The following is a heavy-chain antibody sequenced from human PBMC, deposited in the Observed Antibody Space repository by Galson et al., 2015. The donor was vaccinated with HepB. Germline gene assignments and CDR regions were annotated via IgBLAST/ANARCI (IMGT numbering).Heavy chain of an antibody. J-gene: IGHJ4*02. CDR2: IKQDGSEK. CDR3: TRVYRGAILRYFDWLLGVLDY. Sequence: SLRLSCAASGFTFSSYWMSWVRQAPGKGLEWVANIKQDGSEKYYVDSVKGRFTISRDNAKNSLYLQMNSLRAEDTAVYYCTRVYRGAILRYFDWLLGVLDYWGQGTLVTVSS. V-gene: IGHV3-7*01. CDR1: GFTFSSYW. D-gene: IGHD3-9*01.